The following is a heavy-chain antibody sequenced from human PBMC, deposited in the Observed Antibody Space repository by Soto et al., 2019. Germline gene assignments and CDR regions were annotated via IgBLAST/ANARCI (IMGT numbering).Heavy chain of an antibody. CDR3: ASSPSLNWFDA. CDR2: VYHTGSV. J-gene: IGHJ5*02. CDR1: GVSINSRY. V-gene: IGHV4-59*11. Sequence: SETLSLTCNVSGVSINSRYWGWIRQAPGKGLEWVASVYHTGSVTYNPALKRRLTISIDTSKMQFSLQVTSVITADTAIYYCASSPSLNWFDAWGPGIPVTVS.